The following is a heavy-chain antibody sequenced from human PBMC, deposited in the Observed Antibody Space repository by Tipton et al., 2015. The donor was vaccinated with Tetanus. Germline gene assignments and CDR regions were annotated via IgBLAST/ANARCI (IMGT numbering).Heavy chain of an antibody. CDR3: ARDRSHFYFGPQIDY. V-gene: IGHV4-31*11. J-gene: IGHJ4*02. Sequence: RSLRLSCAVSGDSISSGDYYWTWIRQHPGRGLESIGYIFGSGGTFYNPSLESRVTISLDTSKNHFSLKLTSVTAADTAVYYCARDRSHFYFGPQIDYWGQGTPVTASS. CDR2: IFGSGGT. CDR1: GDSISSGDYY. D-gene: IGHD3/OR15-3a*01.